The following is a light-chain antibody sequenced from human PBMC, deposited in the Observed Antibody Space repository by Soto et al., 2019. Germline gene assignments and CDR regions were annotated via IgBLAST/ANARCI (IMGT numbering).Light chain of an antibody. CDR3: CSYAGSSTYV. V-gene: IGLV2-23*02. Sequence: ALTQPASVSGSPGQSITISCTGTSSVVGSYNLVSWYQRHPGKAPKLMIYEVSKRPSGVSNRFSGSKSGNTASLTISGLQAEDDADYYCCSYAGSSTYVFGTGTRSPS. J-gene: IGLJ1*01. CDR2: EVS. CDR1: SSVVGSYNL.